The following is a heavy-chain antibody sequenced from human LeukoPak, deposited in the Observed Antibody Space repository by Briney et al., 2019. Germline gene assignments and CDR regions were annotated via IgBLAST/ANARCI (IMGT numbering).Heavy chain of an antibody. CDR3: ARDSTRGAYGDPFDY. V-gene: IGHV3-21*01. J-gene: IGHJ4*02. CDR1: GFTFSSYS. D-gene: IGHD2-21*02. Sequence: PGGSLRLSCAASGFTFSSYSMNWVRQAPGKGLEWVSSISSSSSYIYYADSVKGRFTISRDNAKNSLYLQMNSLRAEDTAVYYCARDSTRGAYGDPFDYWGQGTLVTVSS. CDR2: ISSSSSYI.